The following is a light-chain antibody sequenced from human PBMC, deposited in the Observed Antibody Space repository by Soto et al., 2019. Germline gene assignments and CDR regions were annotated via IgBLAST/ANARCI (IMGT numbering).Light chain of an antibody. CDR1: QSVSVH. Sequence: EIVLTQSPGTLSLSPGERATLSCRASQSVSVHLAWDQQKPGQAPRLLIYDASNRATGIPARFSGSGSGTDFTLTISILEPEDFAVYHCVQRTTWPWTCGQGSKVAIK. CDR2: DAS. V-gene: IGKV3-11*01. J-gene: IGKJ1*01. CDR3: VQRTTWPWT.